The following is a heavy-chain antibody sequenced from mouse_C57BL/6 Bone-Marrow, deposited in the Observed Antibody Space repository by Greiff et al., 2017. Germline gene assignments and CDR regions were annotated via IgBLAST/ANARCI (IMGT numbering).Heavy chain of an antibody. J-gene: IGHJ3*01. CDR2: IDPANGNT. CDR3: APNGFAY. Sequence: ELQLQQSVAELMRPGASDKLSSTASGVNIKNTYMLWMKQRPEQGMEWIGRIDPANGNTKYAPKFQGQGNITADTASNTAYMQLSSLTSEDTAIYYCAPNGFAYWV. CDR1: GVNIKNTY. V-gene: IGHV14-3*01.